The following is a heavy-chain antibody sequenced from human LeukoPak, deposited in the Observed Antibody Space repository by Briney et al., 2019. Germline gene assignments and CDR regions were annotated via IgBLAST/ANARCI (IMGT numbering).Heavy chain of an antibody. Sequence: ASVTVSCKASGYTFTSYGISWVRQAPGQGLEWMGWISAYNGNTNYAQKLQGRVTMTTDTSTSTAYMELRSLRSDDTAVYYCARDDSPGLPGWFDPWGQGTLVTVSS. V-gene: IGHV1-18*01. J-gene: IGHJ5*02. CDR1: GYTFTSYG. CDR2: ISAYNGNT. D-gene: IGHD5-18*01. CDR3: ARDDSPGLPGWFDP.